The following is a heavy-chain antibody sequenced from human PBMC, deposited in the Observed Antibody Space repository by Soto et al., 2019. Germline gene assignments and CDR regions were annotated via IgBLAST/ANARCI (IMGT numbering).Heavy chain of an antibody. CDR3: TRPSYASGFAFDP. CDR2: IVPVAGRV. J-gene: IGHJ5*02. CDR1: GGTFNTYS. V-gene: IGHV1-69*01. D-gene: IGHD6-19*01. Sequence: QVLLVQSGAEVKKPGSSVKVSCKASGGTFNTYSFTWVRQAPGQGLEWLGGIVPVAGRVNYAQKFRGRVTLTADESTSTGYMEISGLTSDDTDIYYCTRPSYASGFAFDPWGQGTLVTVSS.